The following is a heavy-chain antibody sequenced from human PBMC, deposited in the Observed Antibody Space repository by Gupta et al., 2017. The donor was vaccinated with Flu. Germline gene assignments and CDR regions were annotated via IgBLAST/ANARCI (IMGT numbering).Heavy chain of an antibody. V-gene: IGHV1-18*01. J-gene: IGHJ4*02. D-gene: IGHD3-16*01. Sequence: PGQGLEWMGWISAYNGNTNYAQKLQGRVTMTTDTATSTAYMELRSLRSDDTAVYYCARGDGDYDDVPQNDDYWGQGTLVTVSS. CDR2: ISAYNGNT. CDR3: ARGDGDYDDVPQNDDY.